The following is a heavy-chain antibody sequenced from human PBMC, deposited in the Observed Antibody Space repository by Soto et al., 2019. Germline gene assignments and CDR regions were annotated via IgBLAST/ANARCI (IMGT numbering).Heavy chain of an antibody. V-gene: IGHV3-23*01. D-gene: IGHD4-17*01. J-gene: IGHJ6*03. CDR1: EFTFSDYA. CDR3: AKTGTTVTTYHYYYMDV. CDR2: ISGNGDKT. Sequence: GGSLRLSCAASEFTFSDYAMSWVRQAPGKGLEWVSGISGNGDKTYHADSVKGRFTISRDNSKNTLFLQMNSLRAEDTAVYYCAKTGTTVTTYHYYYMDVWGKGTTVTVSS.